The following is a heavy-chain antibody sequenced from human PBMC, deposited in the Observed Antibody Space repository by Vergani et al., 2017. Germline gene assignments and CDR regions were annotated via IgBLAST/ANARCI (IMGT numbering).Heavy chain of an antibody. V-gene: IGHV3-21*01. Sequence: EVRLVESGGGLVQPGGSLRLSCATSGFTLSDYWIDWVRQAPGKGLEWVSSISSSSSYIYYADSVKGRFTISRDNAKKSVSLQMSGLRAEDTAVYYCARVNYGDSGPCLAYWGPGTLVTVSS. J-gene: IGHJ4*02. D-gene: IGHD4-17*01. CDR1: GFTLSDYW. CDR2: ISSSSSYI. CDR3: ARVNYGDSGPCLAY.